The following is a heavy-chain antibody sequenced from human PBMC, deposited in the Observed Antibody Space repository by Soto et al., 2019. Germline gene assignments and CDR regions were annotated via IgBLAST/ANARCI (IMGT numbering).Heavy chain of an antibody. D-gene: IGHD2-21*02. CDR3: ARAGPSCGGDCYATPFDS. CDR2: INAGNGKT. V-gene: IGHV1-3*01. J-gene: IGHJ4*02. CDR1: GYIFTSYT. Sequence: QVQLVQSGAEVKKPGASVKVSCKASGYIFTSYTIHWVRQAPGQSLEWMGWINAGNGKTKYSQNFQGRVTITRDTSASIAYMELSSLRSEDTAVCFCARAGPSCGGDCYATPFDSWGQGTLVTVSS.